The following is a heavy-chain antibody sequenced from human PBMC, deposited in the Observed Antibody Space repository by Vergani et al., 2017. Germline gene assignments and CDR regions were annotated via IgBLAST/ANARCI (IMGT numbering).Heavy chain of an antibody. Sequence: QVQLVESGGGLVKPGGSLRLSCAASGFTFRDYYMSWIRQAPGKGLEWVSYISSSGTTINYADSERGRFTISRDHAKNSLYLQMNSLRAEDTAVYYGAKGDDLWGGRLVQEWGQGSLVTVSS. V-gene: IGHV3-11*01. D-gene: IGHD3-3*01. J-gene: IGHJ1*01. CDR3: AKGDDLWGGRLVQE. CDR1: GFTFRDYY. CDR2: ISSSGTTI.